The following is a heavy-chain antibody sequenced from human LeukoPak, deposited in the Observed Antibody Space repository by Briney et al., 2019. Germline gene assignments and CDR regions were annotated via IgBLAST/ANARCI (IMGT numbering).Heavy chain of an antibody. CDR1: GGSISSYY. CDR2: IYYSGST. J-gene: IGHJ4*02. CDR3: ARLFIGSAMDRDY. Sequence: SETLSLTCTVSGGSISSYYWSWIRQPPGKGLEWIGYIYYSGSTNYNPSLKRRVTISVDTSKNQFSLKLSSVTAADTAVYYCARLFIGSAMDRDYWGQGTLVTVSS. D-gene: IGHD5-18*01. V-gene: IGHV4-59*08.